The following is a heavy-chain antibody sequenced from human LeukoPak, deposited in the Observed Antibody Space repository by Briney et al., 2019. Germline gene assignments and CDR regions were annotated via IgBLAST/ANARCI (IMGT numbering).Heavy chain of an antibody. V-gene: IGHV3-23*01. CDR1: GLTFSSYA. CDR2: ISGSGGST. CDR3: AKGSSMYDFWSRRVMDV. Sequence: GGSLRLSCVAAGLTFSSYAMSWVRPAPGKGREWASAISGSGGSTYYAGSVKGRFTISRDNSKNTLYLQMNSLRAEDTAVYYCAKGSSMYDFWSRRVMDVWGQGTTVTVSS. J-gene: IGHJ6*02. D-gene: IGHD3-3*01.